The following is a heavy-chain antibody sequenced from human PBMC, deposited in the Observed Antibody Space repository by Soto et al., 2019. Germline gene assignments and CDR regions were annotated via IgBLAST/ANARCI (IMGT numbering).Heavy chain of an antibody. J-gene: IGHJ4*02. CDR2: VTGSGGDT. D-gene: IGHD2-2*01. Sequence: EVQLLASGGGLVQPGGSLRLSCAASGFTFNNYAMGWVRQASGKGLEWVSAVTGSGGDTYSADSVKGRFTISRDNSKNTLYLEMSSLRAEDTAIYYCAKLGSSSWSPHYYFDYWGQGTLVTVSS. V-gene: IGHV3-23*01. CDR1: GFTFNNYA. CDR3: AKLGSSSWSPHYYFDY.